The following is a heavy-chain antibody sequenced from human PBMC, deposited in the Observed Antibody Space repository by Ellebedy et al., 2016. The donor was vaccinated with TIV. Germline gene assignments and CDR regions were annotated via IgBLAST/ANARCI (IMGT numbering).Heavy chain of an antibody. Sequence: GESLKISCAAAGFTFSDCWMHWVRQAPGKGLEWVSLVTANGTTTIYADSVKGRFTISRDNAKNTLYLQMNSLRAEATAVYYCARDSRSSSWYGLVDYWGQGTLVTVSS. CDR2: VTANGTTT. J-gene: IGHJ4*02. CDR1: GFTFSDCW. V-gene: IGHV3-74*01. D-gene: IGHD6-13*01. CDR3: ARDSRSSSWYGLVDY.